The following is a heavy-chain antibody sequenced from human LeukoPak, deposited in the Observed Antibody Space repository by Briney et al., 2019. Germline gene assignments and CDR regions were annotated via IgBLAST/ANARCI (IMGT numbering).Heavy chain of an antibody. CDR2: IYTSGST. J-gene: IGHJ5*02. Sequence: SQTLSLTCTVSGGSISSGSYYSSWIRQPAGKGLEWIGRIYTSGSTNYNPSLKSRVTISVDTSKNQFSLKLSSVTAADTAVYYCARAPSMPRFDPWGQGTLVTVSS. CDR1: GGSISSGSYY. D-gene: IGHD2-2*01. V-gene: IGHV4-61*02. CDR3: ARAPSMPRFDP.